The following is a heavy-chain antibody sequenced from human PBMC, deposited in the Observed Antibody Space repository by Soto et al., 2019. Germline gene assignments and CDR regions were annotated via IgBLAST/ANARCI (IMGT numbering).Heavy chain of an antibody. CDR2: ISSGGDTI. Sequence: PGGSLRLSCAASGFTFSTYSLNWVRQAPGKGLDWVAHISSGGDTIYYTDSVKGRFTISRDNAKSSLYLQMNSLRDEDTAVYYCARGGNYVFDYWGQGTLVTVSS. CDR3: ARGGNYVFDY. J-gene: IGHJ4*02. V-gene: IGHV3-48*02. CDR1: GFTFSTYS. D-gene: IGHD1-26*01.